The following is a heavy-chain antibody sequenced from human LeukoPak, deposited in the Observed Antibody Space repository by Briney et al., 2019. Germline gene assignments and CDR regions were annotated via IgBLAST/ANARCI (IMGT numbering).Heavy chain of an antibody. D-gene: IGHD3-10*01. J-gene: IGHJ3*02. CDR3: ARSLTSRGAFDI. V-gene: IGHV3-33*01. CDR2: IWYDGSNK. Sequence: GRSLRLSCAASGFTFSSYGMHWVRQAPGKGLEWVAVIWYDGSNKYYADSVKGRFTISRDNSKNTLYLQMNSLRAEDTAVYYCARSLTSRGAFDIWGQGTMVTVSS. CDR1: GFTFSSYG.